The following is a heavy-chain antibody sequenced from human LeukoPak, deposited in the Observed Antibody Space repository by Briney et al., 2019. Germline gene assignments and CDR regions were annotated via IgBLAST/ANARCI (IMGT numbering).Heavy chain of an antibody. CDR3: ARGDGSSSGLYFDS. D-gene: IGHD6-6*01. CDR2: IKQDGSDK. Sequence: GGSLRLSCAASGFTFSSYGMHWVRQAPGRGLEWVANIKQDGSDKFYVDSVKGRFTVSRDNAYSSLYLQMNNLRAEDTALYYCARGDGSSSGLYFDSWGQGILVTVSS. CDR1: GFTFSSYG. J-gene: IGHJ4*02. V-gene: IGHV3-7*01.